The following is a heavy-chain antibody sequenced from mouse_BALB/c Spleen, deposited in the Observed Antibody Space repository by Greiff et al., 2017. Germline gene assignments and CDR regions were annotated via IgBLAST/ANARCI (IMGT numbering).Heavy chain of an antibody. J-gene: IGHJ2*01. CDR1: GFTFSDFY. CDR2: SRNKANDYAT. D-gene: IGHD1-2*01. CDR3: AREIHYYGSFDY. V-gene: IGHV7-1*02. Sequence: EVKVVESGGGLVQPGGSLRLSCATSGFTFSDFYMEWVRQPPGKRLEWIAASRNKANDYATEYSASVKGRFIVSRDTSQSILYLQMNALRAEDTAIYYCAREIHYYGSFDYWGQGTTLTVSS.